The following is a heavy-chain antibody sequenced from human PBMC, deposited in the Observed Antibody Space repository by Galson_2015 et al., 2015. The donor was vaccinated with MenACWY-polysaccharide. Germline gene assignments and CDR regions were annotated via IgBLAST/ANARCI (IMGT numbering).Heavy chain of an antibody. V-gene: IGHV4-38-2*01. CDR1: GYSISRGYY. D-gene: IGHD1-26*01. Sequence: LSLTCAVSGYSISRGYYWGWIRQPPGKGLEWIGSIYHSGSTCYNPSLKSRVTISVDTSKNQFSLKLSSVTAADTAVYYCARVEKYSGSYYILHWGQGTLVTVSS. J-gene: IGHJ4*02. CDR3: ARVEKYSGSYYILH. CDR2: IYHSGST.